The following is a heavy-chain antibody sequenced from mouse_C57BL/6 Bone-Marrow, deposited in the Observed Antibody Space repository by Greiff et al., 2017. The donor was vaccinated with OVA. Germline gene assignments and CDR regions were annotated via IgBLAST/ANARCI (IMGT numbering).Heavy chain of an antibody. Sequence: VMLVESGPGLVQPSQSLSITCTVSGFSLTSYGVHWVRQSPGTGLEWLGVIWRGGSTDYNAAFMSRLSITKDNSKSQVFFKMNSLQADDTAIYYCAKIGSYYSNYVYYAMDYWGQGTSVTVSS. CDR1: GFSLTSYG. CDR3: AKIGSYYSNYVYYAMDY. D-gene: IGHD2-5*01. V-gene: IGHV2-5*01. J-gene: IGHJ4*01. CDR2: IWRGGST.